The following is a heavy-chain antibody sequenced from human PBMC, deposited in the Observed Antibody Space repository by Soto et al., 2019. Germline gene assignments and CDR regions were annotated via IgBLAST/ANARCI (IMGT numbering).Heavy chain of an antibody. D-gene: IGHD3-3*01. V-gene: IGHV3-23*01. CDR1: GFTFSSYA. CDR3: AKVGAEYYDFWSGLYYGMDV. Sequence: GGSLRLSCAASGFTFSSYAMSWVRQAPGKGLEWVSAISGSGGSTYYSDSVKGRFTISRDNSKNTLYLQMNSLRAEDTAVYYCAKVGAEYYDFWSGLYYGMDVWGQGTTVTVSS. CDR2: ISGSGGST. J-gene: IGHJ6*02.